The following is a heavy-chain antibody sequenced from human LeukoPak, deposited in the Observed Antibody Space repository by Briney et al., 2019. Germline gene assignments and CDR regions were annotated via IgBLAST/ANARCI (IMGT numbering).Heavy chain of an antibody. J-gene: IGHJ3*02. Sequence: SETLSLTCTVSGGSISSSSYCWGWIRQPPGKGLEWIGSIYYSGSTYYNPSLKSRVTISVDTSKNQFSLKLSSVTAADTAVSYCARHPHYSSSFRAAFDIWGQGTMVTVSS. CDR1: GGSISSSSYC. CDR3: ARHPHYSSSFRAAFDI. CDR2: IYYSGST. D-gene: IGHD6-13*01. V-gene: IGHV4-39*01.